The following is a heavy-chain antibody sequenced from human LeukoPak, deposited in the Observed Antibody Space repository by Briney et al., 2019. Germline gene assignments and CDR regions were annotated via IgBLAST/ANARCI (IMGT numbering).Heavy chain of an antibody. D-gene: IGHD5-18*01. J-gene: IGHJ6*03. V-gene: IGHV4-59*01. CDR1: GGSISSYY. Sequence: SETLSLTCTVSGGSISSYYWSWIRQPPGKGLEWIGYIYYSGSTNYNPSLKSRVTISVDTSKNQFSLKLSSVTAADTAVYYCARSLYSYHYYYYYYMDVWGKGTTVTVFS. CDR2: IYYSGST. CDR3: ARSLYSYHYYYYYYMDV.